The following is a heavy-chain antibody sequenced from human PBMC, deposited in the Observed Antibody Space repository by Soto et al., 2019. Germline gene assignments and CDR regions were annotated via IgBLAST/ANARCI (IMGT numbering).Heavy chain of an antibody. Sequence: NPSETLSLTCTVSGGSISSYYWIWIRQPPGKGLEWIGYIYYSGSTNYNPSLKSRVTISVDTSKNQFSLKLSSVTAADTAVYYCARVGRWLQLPDYWGQGTLVTVSS. V-gene: IGHV4-59*01. J-gene: IGHJ4*02. CDR2: IYYSGST. D-gene: IGHD5-12*01. CDR1: GGSISSYY. CDR3: ARVGRWLQLPDY.